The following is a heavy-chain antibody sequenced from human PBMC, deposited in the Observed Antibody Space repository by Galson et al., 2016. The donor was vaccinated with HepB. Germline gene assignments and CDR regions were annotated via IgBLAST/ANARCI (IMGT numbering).Heavy chain of an antibody. V-gene: IGHV3-23*01. D-gene: IGHD1-26*01. CDR3: VVGRLKNYFED. Sequence: SLRLSCAASGFVFSNFGLSWVRQAPGKGLEWVASISTRRTTYYSDSVQGRFTISRDNSNNTLYLQMNGLRAADTAVYYCVVGRLKNYFEDWGQGTLVTVSS. CDR1: GFVFSNFG. J-gene: IGHJ4*02. CDR2: ISTRRTT.